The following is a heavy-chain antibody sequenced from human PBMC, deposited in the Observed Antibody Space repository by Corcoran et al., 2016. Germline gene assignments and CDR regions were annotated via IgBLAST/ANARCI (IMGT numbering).Heavy chain of an antibody. J-gene: IGHJ6*02. D-gene: IGHD3-9*01. V-gene: IGHV1-2*02. CDR1: GYTFTGYY. CDR3: ARVRLSRYFDWLGRYYYYYYGMDV. CDR2: INPNSGGT. Sequence: QVQLVQSGAEVKKPGASVKVSCKASGYTFTGYYMHWVRQAPGQGLEWMGWINPNSGGTNYAQKFQGRVTMTRDTSISTTYMELSRRRSDDTAVYYWARVRLSRYFDWLGRYYYYYYGMDVWGQGTTVTVSS.